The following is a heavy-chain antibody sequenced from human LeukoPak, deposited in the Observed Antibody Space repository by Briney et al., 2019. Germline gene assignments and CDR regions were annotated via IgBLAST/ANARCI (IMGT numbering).Heavy chain of an antibody. V-gene: IGHV4-61*05. Sequence: SETLSLTCTVSGGSISSSSYYWGWIRQPPGKGLEWIGYIYYSGSTNYNPSLKSRVTISVDTSKNQFSLKLSSVTAADTAVYYCARAYTLGSGYPVNFDYWGQGTLVTVSS. D-gene: IGHD3-22*01. CDR1: GGSISSSSYY. J-gene: IGHJ4*02. CDR2: IYYSGST. CDR3: ARAYTLGSGYPVNFDY.